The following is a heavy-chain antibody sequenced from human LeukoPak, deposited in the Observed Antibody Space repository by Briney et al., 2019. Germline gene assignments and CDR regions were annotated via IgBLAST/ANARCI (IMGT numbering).Heavy chain of an antibody. Sequence: SETLSLTCAVYGGSFSGYYWSWIRQPPGKGLEWIGEINHSGSTNYNPSLKSRVTISVDTSKNQFSLKLSSVTAADTAVYYCARGRLAYSSGWTGFDYWGQGTLVTVSS. D-gene: IGHD6-19*01. CDR1: GGSFSGYY. V-gene: IGHV4-34*01. CDR3: ARGRLAYSSGWTGFDY. CDR2: INHSGST. J-gene: IGHJ4*02.